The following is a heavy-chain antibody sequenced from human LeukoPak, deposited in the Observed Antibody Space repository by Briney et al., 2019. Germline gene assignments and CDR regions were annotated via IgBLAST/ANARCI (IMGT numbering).Heavy chain of an antibody. J-gene: IGHJ4*02. CDR1: GFTFSSYG. CDR2: ISYDGSNE. V-gene: IGHV3-30*18. D-gene: IGHD3-16*02. Sequence: PGGSLRLSCAASGFTFSSYGMHWVRQAPGKGLEWVAVISYDGSNEYYADSVKGRFTISRDNSKNTLYLQMNSLRAEDTAVYYCAKDHLWGLRLGELSAYFDYWGQGTLVTVSS. CDR3: AKDHLWGLRLGELSAYFDY.